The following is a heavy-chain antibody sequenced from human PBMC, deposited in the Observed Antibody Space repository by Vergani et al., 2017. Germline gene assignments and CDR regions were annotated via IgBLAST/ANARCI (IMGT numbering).Heavy chain of an antibody. V-gene: IGHV4-30-4*01. CDR3: ARGLWLLNGADAFDI. CDR1: GGSISSGDYY. Sequence: QVQLQESGPGLVQPSQTLSLTCTVSGGSISSGDYYWSWIRQPPGKGLEWIGYIYYSGSTYYNPSLKSRVTISVDTSKNQFSLKLSSVTAADTAVYYCARGLWLLNGADAFDIWGQGTMVTVSS. D-gene: IGHD3-22*01. CDR2: IYYSGST. J-gene: IGHJ3*02.